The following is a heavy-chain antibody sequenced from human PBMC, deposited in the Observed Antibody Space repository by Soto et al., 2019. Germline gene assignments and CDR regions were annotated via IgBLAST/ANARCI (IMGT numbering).Heavy chain of an antibody. CDR3: VRDGTKTLRDWFDP. Sequence: LSLTCTVSGASISGYYWSWIRKSAGKGLEWIGRIYATGTTDYNPSLKSRVMMSVDTSKKQFSLRLRSVTAADTAVYYCVRDGTKTLRDWFDPWGQGMSVTVSS. V-gene: IGHV4-4*07. CDR2: IYATGTT. D-gene: IGHD1-1*01. CDR1: GASISGYY. J-gene: IGHJ5*02.